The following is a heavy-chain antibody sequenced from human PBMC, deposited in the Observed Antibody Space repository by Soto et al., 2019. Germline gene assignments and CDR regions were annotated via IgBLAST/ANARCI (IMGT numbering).Heavy chain of an antibody. CDR3: SRSRPTGRRDYYYYGMDV. J-gene: IGHJ6*02. V-gene: IGHV3-30*03. D-gene: IGHD1-1*01. Sequence: PGGSLRLSCFVSGFPFSSFGMHWVRQAPCKGLEWVSSISNDGSNQHYADSVKGRFTISRDNSKNTVYLQLNSLRGEDTAVYYCSRSRPTGRRDYYYYGMDVWGQGTPVTVSS. CDR1: GFPFSSFG. CDR2: ISNDGSNQ.